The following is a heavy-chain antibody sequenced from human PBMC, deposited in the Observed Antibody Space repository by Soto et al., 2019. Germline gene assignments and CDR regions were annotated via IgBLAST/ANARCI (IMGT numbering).Heavy chain of an antibody. CDR3: ARYKRGYANAFDI. V-gene: IGHV4-59*08. CDR2: IYYGGST. J-gene: IGHJ3*02. CDR1: GGSISSYY. D-gene: IGHD5-12*01. Sequence: SETLSLTCTVSGGSISSYYWSWVRQPPGKGLEWIGDIYYGGSTHNNHSLKSRVTISVDTSKNQFSLKLSSVTAADTAVYYCARYKRGYANAFDIWGQGTTVTVSS.